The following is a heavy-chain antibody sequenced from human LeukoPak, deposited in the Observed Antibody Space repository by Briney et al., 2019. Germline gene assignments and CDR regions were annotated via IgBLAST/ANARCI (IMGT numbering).Heavy chain of an antibody. D-gene: IGHD3-16*01. CDR3: ARDVAASAYFDY. Sequence: SETLSLTCTVSGGSISSYYWSWIRQPPGKGPEWIGYIYYSGSTNYNPSLKSRVTISVDTSKNQFSLKLSSVTAADTAVYYCARDVAASAYFDYWGQGTLVTVSS. J-gene: IGHJ4*02. CDR1: GGSISSYY. V-gene: IGHV4-59*01. CDR2: IYYSGST.